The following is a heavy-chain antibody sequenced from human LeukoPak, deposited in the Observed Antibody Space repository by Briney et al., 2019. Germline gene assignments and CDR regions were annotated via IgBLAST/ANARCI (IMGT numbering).Heavy chain of an antibody. D-gene: IGHD3-3*01. V-gene: IGHV4-59*01. CDR1: GGSISSYY. J-gene: IGHJ3*02. CDR3: ARLPNDFWSGRGHFDI. Sequence: SETLSLTCTVSGGSISSYYWSWIRQPPGKGLEWIGYIYYSGSTNYNPSLKSRVTISVDTSKNQFSLKLSPVTAADTAVYYCARLPNDFWSGRGHFDIWGQGTMVTVSS. CDR2: IYYSGST.